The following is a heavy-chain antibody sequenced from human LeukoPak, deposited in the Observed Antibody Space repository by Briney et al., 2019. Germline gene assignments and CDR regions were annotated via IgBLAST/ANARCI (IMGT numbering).Heavy chain of an antibody. Sequence: GRSLRLSRAASGFTFSSYAMHWVRQAPGKGLEWVAVISYDGSNKYYADSVKGRFTISRDNSKNTLYLQMNSLRAEDTAVYYCARRGLRSSGWYSPYYYYYGMDVWGQGTTVTVSS. J-gene: IGHJ6*02. CDR2: ISYDGSNK. CDR3: ARRGLRSSGWYSPYYYYYGMDV. V-gene: IGHV3-30*04. CDR1: GFTFSSYA. D-gene: IGHD6-19*01.